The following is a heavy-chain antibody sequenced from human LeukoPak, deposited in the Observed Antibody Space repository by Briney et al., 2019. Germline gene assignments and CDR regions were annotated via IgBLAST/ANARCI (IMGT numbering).Heavy chain of an antibody. CDR1: EFSFGSNY. Sequence: GGSLRLSCAASEFSFGSNYMTWVRQAPGKGLEWVSVIYSGGSTYYADSVKGRFTISRDNSKNTLYLQMNSLRAEDTAVYYCARRAGAYSHPYDYWGQGTLVTVSS. V-gene: IGHV3-66*04. CDR2: IYSGGST. D-gene: IGHD4/OR15-4a*01. J-gene: IGHJ4*02. CDR3: ARRAGAYSHPYDY.